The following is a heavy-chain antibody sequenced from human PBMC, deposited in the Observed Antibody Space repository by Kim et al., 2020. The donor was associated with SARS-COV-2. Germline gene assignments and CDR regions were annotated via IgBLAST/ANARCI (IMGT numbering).Heavy chain of an antibody. J-gene: IGHJ6*02. CDR2: INTNTGNP. Sequence: ASVKVSCKASGYTFTSYAMNWVRQAPGQGLEWMGWINTNTGNPTYAQGFTGRFVFSLDTSVSTAYLQISSLKAEDTAVYYCATVITIFGVVIIHYYYYYGMDVWGQGTTVTVSS. CDR3: ATVITIFGVVIIHYYYYYGMDV. CDR1: GYTFTSYA. D-gene: IGHD3-3*01. V-gene: IGHV7-4-1*02.